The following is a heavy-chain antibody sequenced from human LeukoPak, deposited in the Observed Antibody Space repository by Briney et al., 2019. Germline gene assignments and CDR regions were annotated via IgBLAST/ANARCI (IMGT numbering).Heavy chain of an antibody. CDR1: GGTFSSYA. CDR3: AKEPNGKLKLNPEDRYCSGGSCYSWFDP. Sequence: SVKVSCKASGGTFSSYAISWVRQAPGQGLEWMGRIIPIFGTANYAQKFQGRVTITTDESTSTACMELSSLRSEDTAVYYCAKEPNGKLKLNPEDRYCSGGSCYSWFDPWGQGTLVTVSS. V-gene: IGHV1-69*05. D-gene: IGHD2-15*01. J-gene: IGHJ5*01. CDR2: IIPIFGTA.